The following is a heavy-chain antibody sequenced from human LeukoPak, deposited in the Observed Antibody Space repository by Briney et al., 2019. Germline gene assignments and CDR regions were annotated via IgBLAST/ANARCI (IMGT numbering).Heavy chain of an antibody. J-gene: IGHJ6*02. CDR3: AKRSGGADYYYYYGMDV. Sequence: GGSLRLSCAASGFTFRSYAMSWVRQAPGKGLEWVSAISGSGGSTYYADSVKGRFTISRDNSKNTLYLQMNSLRAEDTAVYYCAKRSGGADYYYYYGMDVWGQGTTVTVSS. D-gene: IGHD2-15*01. CDR2: ISGSGGST. CDR1: GFTFRSYA. V-gene: IGHV3-23*01.